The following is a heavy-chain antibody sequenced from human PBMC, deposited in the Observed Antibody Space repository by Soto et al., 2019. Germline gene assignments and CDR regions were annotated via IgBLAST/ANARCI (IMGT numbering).Heavy chain of an antibody. CDR2: INTYNGNT. CDR3: ARGVGSGTYYNQYNWFDP. CDR1: GYTFTNYG. Sequence: GASVKVSCKASGYTFTNYGISWVRQAPGQGLEWMRWINTYNGNTNHAQKLQGRVTMTTDTSTSTAYMELRSLRSDDTAVYYCARGVGSGTYYNQYNWFDPWGQGTLVTVSS. V-gene: IGHV1-18*01. J-gene: IGHJ5*02. D-gene: IGHD3-10*01.